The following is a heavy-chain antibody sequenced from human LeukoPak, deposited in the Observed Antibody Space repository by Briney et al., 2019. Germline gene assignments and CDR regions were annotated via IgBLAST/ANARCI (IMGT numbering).Heavy chain of an antibody. CDR1: GFTFSSYA. Sequence: GGSLRLSCAASGFTFSSYAMHWVRQAPGKGLEWVANIKQDGSEKYYVDSVKGRFTISRDNAKNSLYLQMNSLRAEDTAVYYCARYDFWSGYPIDYWGQGTLVTVSS. D-gene: IGHD3-3*01. J-gene: IGHJ4*02. CDR3: ARYDFWSGYPIDY. CDR2: IKQDGSEK. V-gene: IGHV3-7*01.